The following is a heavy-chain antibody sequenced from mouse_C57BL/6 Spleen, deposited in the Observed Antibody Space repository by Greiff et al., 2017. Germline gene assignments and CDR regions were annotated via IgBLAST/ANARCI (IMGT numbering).Heavy chain of an antibody. D-gene: IGHD2-3*01. CDR1: GFTFSSYA. CDR3: ARDRVYDGYPWFAY. J-gene: IGHJ3*01. CDR2: ISDGGSYT. V-gene: IGHV5-4*01. Sequence: EVKLVESGGGLVKPGGSLKLSCAASGFTFSSYAMSWVRQTPEKRLEWVATISDGGSYTYYPDNVKGRFTISRDNAKNNLYLQMSHLKSEDTAMYYCARDRVYDGYPWFAYWGQGTLVTVSA.